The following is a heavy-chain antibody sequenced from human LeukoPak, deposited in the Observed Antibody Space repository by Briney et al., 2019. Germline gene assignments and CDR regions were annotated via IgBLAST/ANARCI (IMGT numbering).Heavy chain of an antibody. V-gene: IGHV3-15*01. Sequence: RGSLRLSCVSSGFTIGTAWMSWVRQAPGKGLEWLGHIKSEGEGATTDYAAPAKGRFAISRDDSKNMIYLQMSSLKIDDTAIYYCIAHFPYFYGFDVWGKGTTVTVSS. D-gene: IGHD3-3*02. CDR1: GFTIGTAW. J-gene: IGHJ6*04. CDR2: IKSEGEGATT. CDR3: IAHFPYFYGFDV.